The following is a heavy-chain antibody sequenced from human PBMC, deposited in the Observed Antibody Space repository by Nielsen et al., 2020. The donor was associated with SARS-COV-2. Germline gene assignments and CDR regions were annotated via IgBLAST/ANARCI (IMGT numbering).Heavy chain of an antibody. CDR2: ISYDGSNK. D-gene: IGHD6-19*01. J-gene: IGHJ6*03. V-gene: IGHV3-30*18. CDR3: AKGKQWLDRYYYYMDV. Sequence: GESLKISCAASGFTFSSYGMHWVRQAPGKGLEWVAVISYDGSNKYYADSVKGRFTISRDNSKNTLYLQMNSLRAEDTAVYYCAKGKQWLDRYYYYMDVWGKGTTVTVSS. CDR1: GFTFSSYG.